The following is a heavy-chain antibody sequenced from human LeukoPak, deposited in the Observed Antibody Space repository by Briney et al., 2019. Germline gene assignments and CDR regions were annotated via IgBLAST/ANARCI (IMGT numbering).Heavy chain of an antibody. V-gene: IGHV3-48*03. J-gene: IGHJ6*04. Sequence: PGGFLRLSCAASGFTFSSYEMNWVHQAPGKGLEWVSYISSSGSTIYYADSVKGRFTISRDNAKNSLYLQMNSLRAEDTAVYYCAELGITMIGGVWGKGTTVTISS. D-gene: IGHD3-10*02. CDR2: ISSSGSTI. CDR3: AELGITMIGGV. CDR1: GFTFSSYE.